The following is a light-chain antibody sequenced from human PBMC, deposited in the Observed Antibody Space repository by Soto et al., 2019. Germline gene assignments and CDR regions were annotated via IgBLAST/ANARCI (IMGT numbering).Light chain of an antibody. V-gene: IGKV1-8*01. CDR1: QGISSY. CDR3: QQYYSFPLT. J-gene: IGKJ4*01. CDR2: AAS. Sequence: AIRMTQSPSSFSASTGDRVTITCRASQGISSYLAWYQQKPGKAPELLIYAASTLQSGVPSRFSSSGSGTDFTLTISCLQSEDFATYYCQQYYSFPLTFGGGTKVDIK.